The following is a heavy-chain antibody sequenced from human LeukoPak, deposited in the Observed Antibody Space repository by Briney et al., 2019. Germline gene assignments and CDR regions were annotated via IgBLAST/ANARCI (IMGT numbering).Heavy chain of an antibody. D-gene: IGHD3-22*01. J-gene: IGHJ5*02. CDR3: ARWDAHYHEGDNWFDP. CDR2: IVPGFHTT. Sequence: ASVKVSCKASGDSFTNYAVVWVRQAPGQGLEWMGGIVPGFHTTDYAQRFQGRLIITADESTTTAYMELSSLTSEDTAMYYCARWDAHYHEGDNWFDPWGQGTLVTVSS. V-gene: IGHV1-69*13. CDR1: GDSFTNYA.